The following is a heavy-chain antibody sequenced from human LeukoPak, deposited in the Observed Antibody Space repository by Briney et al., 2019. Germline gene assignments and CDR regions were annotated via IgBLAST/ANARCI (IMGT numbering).Heavy chain of an antibody. J-gene: IGHJ3*02. CDR1: GFTFDDYA. CDR3: AKPLRTTTNAFDI. Sequence: GGSLRLSCAASGFTFDDYAMHWVRQAPGKGLEWVSGISWNSGSIGYADSVKGRFTISRDNAKNSLYLQMNSLRAEDTALYYCAKPLRTTTNAFDIWGQGTMVTVSS. V-gene: IGHV3-9*01. D-gene: IGHD4-17*01. CDR2: ISWNSGSI.